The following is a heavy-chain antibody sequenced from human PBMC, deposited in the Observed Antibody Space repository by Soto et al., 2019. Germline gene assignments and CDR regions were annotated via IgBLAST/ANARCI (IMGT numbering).Heavy chain of an antibody. CDR2: IYYSGST. Sequence: SETLSLTCTFSGGSISSGGYYLSWIRQHPGKGLEWTGYIYYSGSTYYNPSLKSRVTISVATSKNQFSLKLSSVTAADTAVYYCARVSLLLENDYWGQGTLVTVSS. V-gene: IGHV4-31*03. CDR1: GGSISSGGYY. D-gene: IGHD2-15*01. CDR3: ARVSLLLENDY. J-gene: IGHJ4*02.